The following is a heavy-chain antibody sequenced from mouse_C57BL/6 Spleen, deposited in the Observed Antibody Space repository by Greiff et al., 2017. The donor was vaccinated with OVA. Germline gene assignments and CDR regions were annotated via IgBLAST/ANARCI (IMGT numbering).Heavy chain of an antibody. V-gene: IGHV14-4*01. CDR2: IDPENGDT. CDR1: GFNIKDDY. J-gene: IGHJ2*01. CDR3: TTPTFFDY. D-gene: IGHD5-5*01. Sequence: EVQLQQSGAELVRPGASVKLSCTASGFNIKDDYMHWVKQRPEQGLEWIGWIDPENGDTEYASKFQGKATITADTSSNTAYLQLSSLTSEDTAVYYCTTPTFFDYWGQGTTLTVSS.